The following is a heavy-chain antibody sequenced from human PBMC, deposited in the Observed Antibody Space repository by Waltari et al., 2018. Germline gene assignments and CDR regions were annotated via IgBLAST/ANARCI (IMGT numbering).Heavy chain of an antibody. CDR1: GGTFNSYA. CDR3: ARSYWETGRPGHPIINAMDV. CDR2: FIPIFGSA. J-gene: IGHJ6*02. D-gene: IGHD6-6*01. Sequence: QMHLEQSGAEMKKPGSSVKVSCKPSGGTFNSYAVSWLRQAPGQGLEWMGGFIPIFGSANYAQTFQGRVAITADESTGTAYMELSRLRSDDTAVYFCARSYWETGRPGHPIINAMDVWGQGTTVTVSS. V-gene: IGHV1-69*01.